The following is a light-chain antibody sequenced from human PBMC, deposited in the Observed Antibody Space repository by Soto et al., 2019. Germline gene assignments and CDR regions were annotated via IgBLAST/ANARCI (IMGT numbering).Light chain of an antibody. J-gene: IGLJ2*01. CDR3: SSYTTDSTL. V-gene: IGLV2-14*01. Sequence: QSALTQPASVSGSPGQSITISCTGTTSDINPYTYVSWYQQNPGKPPKLMIYEGSKRPSGVSNRFSGSRSGNTASLTISGLQAEDEADYFCSSYTTDSTLFGGGTKVTVL. CDR1: TSDINPYTY. CDR2: EGS.